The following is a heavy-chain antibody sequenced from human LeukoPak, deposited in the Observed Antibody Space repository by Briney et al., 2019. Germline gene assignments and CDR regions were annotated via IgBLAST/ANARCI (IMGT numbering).Heavy chain of an antibody. CDR1: GFTVSSNY. Sequence: GGSLRLSCAASGFTVSSNYMSWVRQAPGKGLEWVSVIYSGGNTYYADSVKGRFTVSRDNSKNTLYLQMNSLRAEDTAVYYCAGGGSPHYFDYWGQGTLVTVSS. CDR3: AGGGSPHYFDY. V-gene: IGHV3-53*01. CDR2: IYSGGNT. J-gene: IGHJ4*02. D-gene: IGHD3-16*01.